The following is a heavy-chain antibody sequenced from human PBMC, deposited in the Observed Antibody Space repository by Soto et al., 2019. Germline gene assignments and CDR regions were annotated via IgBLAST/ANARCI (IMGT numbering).Heavy chain of an antibody. D-gene: IGHD3-3*01. J-gene: IGHJ4*02. CDR1: GFTFDTYA. CDR3: AKGFRSLEWYSLAPFDY. Sequence: GGSLRLSCAASGFTFDTYALNWVRQAPGKGLEWVSAIGSSGSTYYADSVKGRFTISRDTPKKTLYLQMNSLRVEDTAKYYCAKGFRSLEWYSLAPFDYWGQGALVTVSS. V-gene: IGHV3-23*01. CDR2: IGSSGST.